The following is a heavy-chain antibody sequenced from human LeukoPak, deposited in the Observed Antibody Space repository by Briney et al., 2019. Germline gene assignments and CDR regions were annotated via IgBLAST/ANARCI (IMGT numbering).Heavy chain of an antibody. CDR1: GYSISSGYY. D-gene: IGHD6-13*01. CDR2: IYHSGST. V-gene: IGHV4-38-2*02. J-gene: IGHJ6*02. CDR3: ARDIAAGTTTMIYYYYGMDV. Sequence: SETLSLTCTVSGYSISSGYYWGWIRQPPGKGLEWIGSIYHSGSTYYNPSLKSRVTISVDTSKNQFSLKLSSVTAADTAVYYCARDIAAGTTTMIYYYYGMDVWGQGTTVTVSS.